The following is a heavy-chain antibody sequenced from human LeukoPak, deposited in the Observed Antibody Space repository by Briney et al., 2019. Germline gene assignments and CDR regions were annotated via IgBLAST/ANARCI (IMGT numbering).Heavy chain of an antibody. V-gene: IGHV1-2*02. CDR1: GFTLTGYY. J-gene: IGHJ4*02. CDR3: ARAPYYDNGEDYFDY. Sequence: ASVKVSCKPSGFTLTGYYLHWVRQAPGQGLEWMGWINPHIGGTNYAQKFQGRVTVTWDTSISTVYMELSSLRSDDTAVYFCARAPYYDNGEDYFDYWGQGTLVTVFS. CDR2: INPHIGGT. D-gene: IGHD3-9*01.